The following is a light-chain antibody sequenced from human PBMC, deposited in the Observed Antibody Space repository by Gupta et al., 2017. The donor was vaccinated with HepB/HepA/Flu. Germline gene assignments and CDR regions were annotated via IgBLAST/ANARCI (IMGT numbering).Light chain of an antibody. CDR1: QSLLHSNGYNY. J-gene: IGKJ3*01. CDR2: LGS. V-gene: IGKV2-28*01. Sequence: DIVMTQSPLSLPVTPGEPASISCRSSQSLLHSNGYNYLDWYLQKPGQSPQLLIYLGSNRASGVPDRFSGSRSGTDFTLKISRVEAEDVGVYFCRQSLQTPFTFGPGTRVDIK. CDR3: RQSLQTPFT.